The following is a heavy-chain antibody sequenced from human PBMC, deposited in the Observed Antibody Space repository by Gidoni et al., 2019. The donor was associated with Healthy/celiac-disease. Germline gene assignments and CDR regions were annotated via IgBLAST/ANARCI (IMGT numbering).Heavy chain of an antibody. V-gene: IGHV1-18*01. CDR3: ARAEGIYDFWSGYPNYYYYYMDV. Sequence: QVQLVQSGAEVKKPGASVKVSCKASGYTFTSYGIRWVRQAPGKGLEWMGWISAYNGNTNYAQKLQGRVTMTTDTSPSTAYMELRSLRSDDTAVYYCARAEGIYDFWSGYPNYYYYYMDVWGKGTTVTVSS. J-gene: IGHJ6*03. CDR1: GYTFTSYG. CDR2: ISAYNGNT. D-gene: IGHD3-3*01.